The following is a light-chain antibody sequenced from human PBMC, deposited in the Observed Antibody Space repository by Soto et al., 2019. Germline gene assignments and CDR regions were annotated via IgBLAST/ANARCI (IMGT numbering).Light chain of an antibody. V-gene: IGKV3-20*01. J-gene: IGKJ1*01. CDR3: QQYGSSPTWT. Sequence: ESLLTQSPGTLSLSRGERATLSCRASQSVSSNYLAWYQQKPGQAPRLLIYGASTRATGIPDRFSGSGSGTDFTLTISRLEPEDSAVYYCQQYGSSPTWTFGQGTKVDIK. CDR2: GAS. CDR1: QSVSSNY.